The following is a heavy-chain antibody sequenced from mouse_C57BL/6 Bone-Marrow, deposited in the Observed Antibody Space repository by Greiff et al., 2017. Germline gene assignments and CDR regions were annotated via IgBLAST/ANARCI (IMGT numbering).Heavy chain of an antibody. CDR3: TRTPYYYGSSVCAMDY. J-gene: IGHJ4*01. Sequence: QVQLQQSGAELVRPGASVTLSCKASGYTFTDYEMHWVKQTPVHGLEWIGAIDPETGGTAYNQKFKGKAILTADKSSSTAYMELRSLTSEDSAVYYCTRTPYYYGSSVCAMDYWGQGTSVTVSS. CDR2: IDPETGGT. CDR1: GYTFTDYE. V-gene: IGHV1-15*01. D-gene: IGHD1-1*01.